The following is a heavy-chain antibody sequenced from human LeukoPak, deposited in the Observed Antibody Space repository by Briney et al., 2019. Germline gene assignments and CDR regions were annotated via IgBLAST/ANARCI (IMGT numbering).Heavy chain of an antibody. J-gene: IGHJ4*02. CDR2: ISYDGSNK. CDR1: GFTFSSYA. CDR3: ARYNWNYPGFDY. V-gene: IGHV3-30-3*01. Sequence: PGGSLRLSCAASGFTFSSYAMHWVRQAPGKGLEWVAVISYDGSNKYYADSVKGRFTISRDNSKNTLYLQMNSLRAEDTAVYYCARYNWNYPGFDYWGQGTLVTVSS. D-gene: IGHD1-7*01.